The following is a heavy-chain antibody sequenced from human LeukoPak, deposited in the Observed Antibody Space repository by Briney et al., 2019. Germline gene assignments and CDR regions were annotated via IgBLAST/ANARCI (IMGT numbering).Heavy chain of an antibody. Sequence: SETLSLTCAVYGGSLSGSYWSWIRQPPGKGLEWIGEINHSGSANYNPSLKSRVTLSIDKSKNQFSLNLNSVTAADTAVYYCARLHGYSYGFGYFDYWGQGTLVTVSS. CDR2: INHSGSA. CDR1: GGSLSGSY. V-gene: IGHV4-34*01. CDR3: ARLHGYSYGFGYFDY. J-gene: IGHJ4*02. D-gene: IGHD5-18*01.